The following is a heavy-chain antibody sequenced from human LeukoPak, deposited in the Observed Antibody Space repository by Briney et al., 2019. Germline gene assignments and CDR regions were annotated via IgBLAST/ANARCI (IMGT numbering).Heavy chain of an antibody. V-gene: IGHV3-21*01. D-gene: IGHD2-2*01. Sequence: GGSLRLSCAASGITFSSFTVNWVRQAPGKGLEWVSSISSSSSYIYYADSVKGRFTISRDNAKNSLYLQMNSLRAEDTAVYYCARGGSLGGCSSTSCYVYFDYWGQGTLVTVSS. CDR3: ARGGSLGGCSSTSCYVYFDY. CDR1: GITFSSFT. J-gene: IGHJ4*02. CDR2: ISSSSSYI.